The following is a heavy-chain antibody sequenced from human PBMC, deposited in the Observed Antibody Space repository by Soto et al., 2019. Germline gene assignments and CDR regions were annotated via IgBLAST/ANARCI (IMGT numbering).Heavy chain of an antibody. Sequence: EVQLLESGGGLVQPGGSLTLSCATSGFTFSSYAMVWVRQAAEKDLEWVASISNNGDTAYYADSVKRRFTISRGNSENTLYLQMNGLIPDDTALYFCAKSRVFIGAIVTLLDSWGQGTQVTVSS. D-gene: IGHD3-16*02. J-gene: IGHJ4*02. CDR1: GFTFSSYA. CDR2: ISNNGDTA. V-gene: IGHV3-23*01. CDR3: AKSRVFIGAIVTLLDS.